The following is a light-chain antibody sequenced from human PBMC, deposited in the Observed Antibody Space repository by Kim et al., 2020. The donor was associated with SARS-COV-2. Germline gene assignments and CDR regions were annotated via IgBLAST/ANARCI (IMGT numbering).Light chain of an antibody. Sequence: GHAVTISCTGTSSDVGNYNYVSWYQQHPGKAPKLIIYDVSKRPSGVPDRFSGSKSGNTASLIISGLQAEDEADYYCCSYAGIYTYVFGTGTKVTVL. CDR2: DVS. CDR1: SSDVGNYNY. CDR3: CSYAGIYTYV. J-gene: IGLJ1*01. V-gene: IGLV2-11*01.